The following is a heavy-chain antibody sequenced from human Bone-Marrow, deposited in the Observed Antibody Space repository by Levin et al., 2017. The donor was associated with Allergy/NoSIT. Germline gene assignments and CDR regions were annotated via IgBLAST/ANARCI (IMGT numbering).Heavy chain of an antibody. V-gene: IGHV3-30*02. J-gene: IGHJ4*02. CDR2: ISYAASYT. CDR3: AAAGNDYGDYGLHY. D-gene: IGHD4-17*01. CDR1: GFTFRNYG. Sequence: GESLKISCFASGFTFRNYGMHWVRQTPDKGLEWVAFISYAASYTKYADSVTGRFVISRDDSENSLYLQMNGLNAEDTALYYCAAAGNDYGDYGLHYWGQGILVSVSS.